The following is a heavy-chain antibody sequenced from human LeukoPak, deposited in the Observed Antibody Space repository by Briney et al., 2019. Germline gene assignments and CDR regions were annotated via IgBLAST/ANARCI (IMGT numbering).Heavy chain of an antibody. V-gene: IGHV3-74*01. CDR1: GLTFSSYW. CDR3: ARVSSSSKVWFDP. J-gene: IGHJ5*02. Sequence: GSLRLSCAASGLTFSSYWMHWVRQAPGKGLVWVSRINSDGSSTSYADSVKGRFTISRDNAKNTLYLQMNSLRAEDTAVYYCARVSSSSKVWFDPWGQGTLVTVSS. D-gene: IGHD6-6*01. CDR2: INSDGSST.